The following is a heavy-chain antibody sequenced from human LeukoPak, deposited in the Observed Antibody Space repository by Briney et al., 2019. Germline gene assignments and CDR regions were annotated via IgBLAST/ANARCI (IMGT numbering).Heavy chain of an antibody. J-gene: IGHJ4*01. V-gene: IGHV3-48*04. CDR3: VRESIRGTRDFDY. Sequence: GGSLRLSCVASGFSFSGYSMNWVRQAPGKGLDWVSYISSGSRTIFYGDSVKGRFTISRDNAKNSLYLQMNSLRAEDTAVYYCVRESIRGTRDFDYWGHGTLVTVSS. CDR1: GFSFSGYS. CDR2: ISSGSRTI. D-gene: IGHD3-10*01.